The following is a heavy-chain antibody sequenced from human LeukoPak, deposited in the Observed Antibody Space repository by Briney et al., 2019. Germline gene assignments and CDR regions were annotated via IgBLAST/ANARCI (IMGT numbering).Heavy chain of an antibody. Sequence: SETLSLTCTVSGGSISSYYWSWIRQPPGKGLEWIGYIYYSGTTNYNPSLMSRVTISVDTSKNQFSLRLTSVTAADTAVYYCARLPSGGTRLDYWGQGTLVIVSS. CDR2: IYYSGTT. D-gene: IGHD2-15*01. V-gene: IGHV4-59*08. CDR3: ARLPSGGTRLDY. J-gene: IGHJ4*02. CDR1: GGSISSYY.